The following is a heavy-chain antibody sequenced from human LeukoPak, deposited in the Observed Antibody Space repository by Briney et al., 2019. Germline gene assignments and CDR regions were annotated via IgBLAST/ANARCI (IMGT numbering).Heavy chain of an antibody. D-gene: IGHD3-22*01. V-gene: IGHV3-33*01. CDR1: GFTFSSYG. J-gene: IGHJ4*02. CDR3: ARDTRYYDSSGYYWLDY. CDR2: IWYDGSNK. Sequence: GGSLRLFCAASGFTFSSYGIQWVRQAPGKGLEWVALIWYDGSNKYYADSVKGRFTISRDNSKNTLYLQMNSLRAEDTAVYYCARDTRYYDSSGYYWLDYWGQGTLVTVSS.